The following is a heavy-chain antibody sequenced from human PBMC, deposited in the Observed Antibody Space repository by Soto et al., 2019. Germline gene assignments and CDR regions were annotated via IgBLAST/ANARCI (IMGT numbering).Heavy chain of an antibody. CDR2: IKQDGIVK. CDR1: GLTFSSYG. Sequence: PGGSLRPSCAALGLTFSSYGMSWVRRAPGKGLKGVANIKQDGIVKYNVDPVKGRFTNSKDNAKNSMYLQMNSLRAEDTAVYYCAMDLITRRELSPGFDIWGQGTMVTVSS. J-gene: IGHJ3*02. CDR3: AMDLITRRELSPGFDI. D-gene: IGHD3-10*01. V-gene: IGHV3-7*04.